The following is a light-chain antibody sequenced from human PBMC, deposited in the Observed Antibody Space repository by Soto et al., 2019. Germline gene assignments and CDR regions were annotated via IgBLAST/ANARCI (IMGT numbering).Light chain of an antibody. CDR2: DAS. CDR1: QDISTY. Sequence: VIWMTQSPSLFSASTGDRVTISCRTSQDISTYLAWYQQKPGKAPDLLIYDASTLQSGVPSRFSGSGSGTDFTLTISSLKSEDFATYYCQQYYGFPFTFGGGTNVEIK. V-gene: IGKV1D-8*01. J-gene: IGKJ4*01. CDR3: QQYYGFPFT.